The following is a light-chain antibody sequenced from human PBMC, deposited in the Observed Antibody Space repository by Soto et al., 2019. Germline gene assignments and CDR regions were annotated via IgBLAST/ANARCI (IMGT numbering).Light chain of an antibody. CDR3: QQSSSFPLS. CDR2: IAS. J-gene: IGKJ4*01. CDR1: WDISSW. Sequence: DIQMTQSPSSVYASVGDTVTITCRASWDISSWLAWYQQKPGTVPKLLIYIASSLQSGVPSRFSGSRSGTEFTHTISSLQPEDFATYYCQQSSSFPLSFGGGTKVEIK. V-gene: IGKV1-12*01.